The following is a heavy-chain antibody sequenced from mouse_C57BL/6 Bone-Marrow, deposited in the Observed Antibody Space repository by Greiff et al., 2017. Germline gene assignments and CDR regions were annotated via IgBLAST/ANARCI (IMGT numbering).Heavy chain of an antibody. Sequence: QVQLKESGAELVRPGASVTLSCKASGYTFTDYEMHWVKQTPVHGLEWIGAIDPETGGTAYNQKFKGKAILTADKSSSTAYLELRSLTSEDSAVYYWTREPHYYGSSPYAMDYWGQGTSVTVSS. J-gene: IGHJ4*01. D-gene: IGHD1-1*01. V-gene: IGHV1-15*01. CDR3: TREPHYYGSSPYAMDY. CDR2: IDPETGGT. CDR1: GYTFTDYE.